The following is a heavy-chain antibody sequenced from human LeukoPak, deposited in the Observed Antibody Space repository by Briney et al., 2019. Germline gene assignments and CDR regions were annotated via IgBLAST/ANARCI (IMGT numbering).Heavy chain of an antibody. CDR1: GFTFSSYA. J-gene: IGHJ4*02. V-gene: IGHV3-23*01. Sequence: QPGGSLRLSCAASGFTFSSYAMSWVRQAPGKGLEWVSAISGSGGSTYYADSVKGRFTISRDNSKNTLYLQMNSLRAEDTAVYYCAKASQLLRFGELLIPSFDYWGQGTLVTVSS. D-gene: IGHD3-10*01. CDR3: AKASQLLRFGELLIPSFDY. CDR2: ISGSGGST.